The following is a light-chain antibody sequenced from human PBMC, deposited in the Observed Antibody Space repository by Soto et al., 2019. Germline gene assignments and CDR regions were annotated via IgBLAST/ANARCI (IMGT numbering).Light chain of an antibody. CDR1: NIGSKG. CDR2: DDS. Sequence: SYELAQAPSVSVAPGQTARITCGGDNIGSKGVHWYQQKPGQAPVLVIYDDSDRPSGIPERFSGSNSGTTATLTISRVEAGDEADFYCQVWDPGLDHRGVFGGGTKLTVL. CDR3: QVWDPGLDHRGV. J-gene: IGLJ3*02. V-gene: IGLV3-21*02.